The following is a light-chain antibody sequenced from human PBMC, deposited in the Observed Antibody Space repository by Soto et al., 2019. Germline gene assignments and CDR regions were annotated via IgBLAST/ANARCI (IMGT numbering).Light chain of an antibody. CDR3: SSYTSSSTLVI. J-gene: IGLJ2*01. CDR1: SSDVGGYNY. V-gene: IGLV2-14*03. CDR2: DVS. Sequence: QSALTQPASVSGSPGQSITISCTGPSSDVGGYNYVSWYQEQTGKAPKLMIYDVSNRPSGVSNRFSGSKSGNTASLTISGLQAEDEADYYCSSYTSSSTLVIFGGGTKLTVL.